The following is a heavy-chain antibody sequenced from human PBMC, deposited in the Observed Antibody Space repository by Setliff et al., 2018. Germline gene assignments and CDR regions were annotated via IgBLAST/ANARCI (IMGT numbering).Heavy chain of an antibody. CDR1: GYPFTNSI. CDR2: TSAYNGNT. CDR3: ERLVRHCTRISCQRTSEADL. Sequence: ASVKVSCKASGYPFTNSIMNWVRQAPGQGLEWMGWTSAYNGNTYHAQEFQDRLSMTTDTSTSTAYMELRSLRADDTAVYYCERLVRHCTRISCQRTSEADLWGQGTQVTVSS. D-gene: IGHD2-15*01. V-gene: IGHV1-18*04. J-gene: IGHJ5*02.